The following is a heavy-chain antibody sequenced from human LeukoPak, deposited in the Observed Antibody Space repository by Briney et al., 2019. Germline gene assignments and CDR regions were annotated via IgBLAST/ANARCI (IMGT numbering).Heavy chain of an antibody. CDR3: ARGMREVRLQSPAYIVVVTAHLLPDY. J-gene: IGHJ4*02. Sequence: PSETLSLTCTVSGYSISTGYYWGWIRQPPGKGLEWIGNIYHSGNTSYNPSLKSRVSISVDTSMNQFSLKLTSVTAADTAVYYCARGMREVRLQSPAYIVVVTAHLLPDYWGQGTLVTVSS. CDR2: IYHSGNT. V-gene: IGHV4-38-2*02. CDR1: GYSISTGYY. D-gene: IGHD2-21*02.